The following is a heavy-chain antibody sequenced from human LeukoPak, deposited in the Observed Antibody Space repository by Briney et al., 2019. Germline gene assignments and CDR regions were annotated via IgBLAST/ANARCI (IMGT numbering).Heavy chain of an antibody. J-gene: IGHJ4*02. D-gene: IGHD1-26*01. CDR3: ARHRWEPLFDY. CDR2: VFYSGNT. V-gene: IGHV4-39*07. CDR1: GGYIATSSSY. Sequence: SETLSLTCNVSGGYIATSSSYWGWVRQPPGKGLEWIGSVFYSGNTYYSPSLRGRVSISVDTSQNQFSLKLTSVTAADTAVYYCARHRWEPLFDYWGQGTLVTVSS.